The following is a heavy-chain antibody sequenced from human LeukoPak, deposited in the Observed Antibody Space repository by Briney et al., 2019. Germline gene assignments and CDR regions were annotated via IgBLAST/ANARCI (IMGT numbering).Heavy chain of an antibody. CDR2: IYTSGST. D-gene: IGHD6-13*01. CDR1: GGSISSYY. CDR3: AREGPISIAADTLFDY. J-gene: IGHJ4*02. V-gene: IGHV4-4*07. Sequence: SETLSLTCTVSGGSISSYYWSWIRQPAGKGLEWIGRIYTSGSTNYNPSLKSRVTMSVDTSKDQFSLKLSSVTAADTAVYYCAREGPISIAADTLFDYWGQGTLVTVSS.